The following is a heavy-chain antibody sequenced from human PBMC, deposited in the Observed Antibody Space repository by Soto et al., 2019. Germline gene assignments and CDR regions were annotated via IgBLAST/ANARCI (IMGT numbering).Heavy chain of an antibody. CDR1: GFTFSSYG. J-gene: IGHJ6*02. V-gene: IGHV3-33*01. Sequence: PGGSLRLSCAASGFTFSSYGMHWVRQAPGKGLEWVAVIWYDGSNKYYADSVKGRFTISRDNSKNTLYLQMNSLRAEDTAVYYCARVLSSSWYSVYYGMDVWGQGTTVTGSS. CDR3: ARVLSSSWYSVYYGMDV. CDR2: IWYDGSNK. D-gene: IGHD6-13*01.